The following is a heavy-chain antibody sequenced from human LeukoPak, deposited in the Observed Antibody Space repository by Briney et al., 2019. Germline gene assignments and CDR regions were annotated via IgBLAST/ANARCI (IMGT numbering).Heavy chain of an antibody. CDR2: LWSDGSNK. CDR1: GFTFSSYG. D-gene: IGHD1-20*01. J-gene: IGHJ4*02. CDR3: ARDNFGFDY. Sequence: GGSLRLSCAASGFTFSSYGMHCVRQAPGKGLEWVAVLWSDGSNKYYADSVKGRFTISRDNSKNTLYLQMNSLRAEDTAVFYCARDNFGFDYWGQGTLVTVSS. V-gene: IGHV3-33*01.